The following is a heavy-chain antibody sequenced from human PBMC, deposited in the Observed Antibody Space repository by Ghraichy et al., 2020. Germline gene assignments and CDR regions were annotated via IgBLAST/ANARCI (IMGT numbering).Heavy chain of an antibody. CDR2: INNDGVGT. J-gene: IGHJ6*03. CDR1: GFSFNTYW. D-gene: IGHD2-2*01. Sequence: LSLTCAASGFSFNTYWMHWVRQAPGKGLVWVARINNDGVGTKYADSVKGRFTISRENARNTLLLQLNSLRAEDSAVYFCARVAREYPLSEPWYFYYYYMDVWCKGTAVTVSS. V-gene: IGHV3-74*03. CDR3: ARVAREYPLSEPWYFYYYYMDV.